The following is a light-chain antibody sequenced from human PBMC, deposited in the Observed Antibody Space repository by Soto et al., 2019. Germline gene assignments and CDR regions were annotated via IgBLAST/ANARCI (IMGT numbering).Light chain of an antibody. Sequence: QSVLTQPRSVSGSPGQSVTISCTGTNSDVGGYNYVAWYQQHPGKAPKLIIYDVSRRPSGVPDRFSGSKSGNTASLTISGLQAEDEADYHCCSYAGSYTLIFGGGTKLTVL. J-gene: IGLJ2*01. CDR1: NSDVGGYNY. CDR3: CSYAGSYTLI. CDR2: DVS. V-gene: IGLV2-11*01.